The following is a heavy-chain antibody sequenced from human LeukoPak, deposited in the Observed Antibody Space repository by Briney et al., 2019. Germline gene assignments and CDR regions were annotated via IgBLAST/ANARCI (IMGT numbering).Heavy chain of an antibody. CDR1: GYSISSGYY. V-gene: IGHV4-38-2*02. J-gene: IGHJ4*02. CDR2: IYHSGST. D-gene: IGHD2-2*03. Sequence: SETLSLTCTVSGYSISSGYYWGWIRQPPGKGLEWIGSIYHSGSTYYNPSLKSRVTISVDTSKNQFSLKLSSVTAADTAVYYYARVDKEITYFDYWGQGTLVTVSS. CDR3: ARVDKEITYFDY.